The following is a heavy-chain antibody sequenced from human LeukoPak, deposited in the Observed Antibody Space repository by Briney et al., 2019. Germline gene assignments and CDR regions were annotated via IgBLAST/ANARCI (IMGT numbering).Heavy chain of an antibody. V-gene: IGHV3-21*01. CDR2: ISSSSSYI. CDR1: GFTFSSYA. Sequence: GGSLRLSCAASGFTFSSYAMSWVRQAPGKGLEWVSSISSSSSYIYYADSVKGRFTISRDNAKNSLYLQMNSLRAEDTAVYYCASHLNYLGYWGQGTLVTVSS. CDR3: ASHLNYLGY. J-gene: IGHJ4*02.